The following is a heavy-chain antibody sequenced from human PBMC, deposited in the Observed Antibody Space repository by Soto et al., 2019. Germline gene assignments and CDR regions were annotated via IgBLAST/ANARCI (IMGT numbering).Heavy chain of an antibody. CDR2: IYYSGST. V-gene: IGHV4-59*01. CDR1: VASISGYY. D-gene: IGHD3-10*01. J-gene: IGHJ5*02. Sequence: SEALSLTCTVSVASISGYYWNWIRQPPRQVLEWIGYIYYSGSTNYNPSLKSRVTISVDTSKNQFSLKLSSVTAADTAVYYCARDPGSGSYYGWFDPWGQGTLVTVSS. CDR3: ARDPGSGSYYGWFDP.